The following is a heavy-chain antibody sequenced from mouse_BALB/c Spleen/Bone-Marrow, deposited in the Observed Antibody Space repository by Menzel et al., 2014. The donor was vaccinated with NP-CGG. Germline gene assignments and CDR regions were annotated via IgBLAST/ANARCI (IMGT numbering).Heavy chain of an antibody. CDR2: ISTYNGNT. J-gene: IGHJ4*01. CDR3: AREVRALWYAMDY. Sequence: QVQLQQSGSGAGWPRVSVKISCKGSGYTFTDYAMHWVKQSHGKSLEWIGVISTYNGNTNYSQKVKGKATMTVDKSSSTAYMELARLTSEDSAIYYCAREVRALWYAMDYWAQGTSVTVST. CDR1: GYTFTDYA. D-gene: IGHD2-14*01. V-gene: IGHV1S137*01.